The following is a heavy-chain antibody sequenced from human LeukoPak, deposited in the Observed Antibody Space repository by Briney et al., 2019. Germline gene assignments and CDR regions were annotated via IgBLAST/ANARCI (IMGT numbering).Heavy chain of an antibody. CDR2: IYYSGST. V-gene: IGHV4-30-4*08. CDR1: GGSISSGDYY. Sequence: SETLSLTCSVSGGSISSGDYYWSWIRQPPGKGLEWIGCIYYSGSTYYNPSLKSRVTISVDTPKNQFSLKLSSVTAADTAVYYCARVSRGELLLIDYWGQGTLVTVSS. D-gene: IGHD1-26*01. CDR3: ARVSRGELLLIDY. J-gene: IGHJ4*02.